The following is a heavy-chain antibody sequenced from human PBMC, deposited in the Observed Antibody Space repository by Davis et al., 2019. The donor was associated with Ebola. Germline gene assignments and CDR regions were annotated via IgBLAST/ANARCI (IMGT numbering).Heavy chain of an antibody. J-gene: IGHJ4*02. V-gene: IGHV3-7*01. D-gene: IGHD2-15*01. CDR2: MNEDGSEI. Sequence: GESLKISCAASGFTFSGYWMTWVRQAPGKRLEVVANMNEDGSEIYYVDSVKGRFTISRDNVKNSLFLQMKSLRAEDTAVYYCAREFCGGGTCYFFDYWGQGTLVTVSS. CDR3: AREFCGGGTCYFFDY. CDR1: GFTFSGYW.